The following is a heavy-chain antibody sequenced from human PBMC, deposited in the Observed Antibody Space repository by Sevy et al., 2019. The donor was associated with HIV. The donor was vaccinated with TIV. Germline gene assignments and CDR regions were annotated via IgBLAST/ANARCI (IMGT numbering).Heavy chain of an antibody. CDR3: ARQTGRGDILTGYYYYYGMDV. V-gene: IGHV4-39*01. Sequence: SETLSLTCTVSGGSISSSSYYWGWIRQPPGKGLEWIGSIYYSGSTYYNPSLKSRVTISVDTSKNQFSLKLGSVTAADTAVYYCARQTGRGDILTGYYYYYGMDVWGQGTTVTVSS. D-gene: IGHD3-9*01. CDR1: GGSISSSSYY. J-gene: IGHJ6*02. CDR2: IYYSGST.